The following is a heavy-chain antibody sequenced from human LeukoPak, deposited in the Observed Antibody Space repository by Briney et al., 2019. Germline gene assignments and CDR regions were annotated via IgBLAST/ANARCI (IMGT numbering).Heavy chain of an antibody. J-gene: IGHJ4*02. V-gene: IGHV1-8*03. CDR1: GYTFTSYD. CDR3: ARGLPLGYCTYGVCYPPKHFDF. CDR2: VNSKSGNT. Sequence: ASVKVSCKASGYTFTSYDINWVRQAPGQGLEWMGWVNSKSGNTGYKQKFQARVTITRDTSMTTAYMELSSLTSGDTAVYFCARGLPLGYCTYGVCYPPKHFDFWGQGTLVTVSS. D-gene: IGHD2-8*01.